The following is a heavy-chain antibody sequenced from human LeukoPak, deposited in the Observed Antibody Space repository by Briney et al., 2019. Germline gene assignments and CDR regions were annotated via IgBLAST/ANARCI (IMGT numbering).Heavy chain of an antibody. D-gene: IGHD3-10*01. Sequence: PSETLSLTCAVYGGSFSGYYWSWIRQPPGKGLEWIGEINHSGSTNYNPSLKSRVTISVDTSKNQSSLKLSSVTAADTAVYYCARAGWFGESDAFDIWGQGTMVTVSS. CDR2: INHSGST. CDR1: GGSFSGYY. J-gene: IGHJ3*02. CDR3: ARAGWFGESDAFDI. V-gene: IGHV4-34*01.